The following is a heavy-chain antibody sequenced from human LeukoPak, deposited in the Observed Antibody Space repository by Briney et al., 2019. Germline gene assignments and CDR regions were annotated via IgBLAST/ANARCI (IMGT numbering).Heavy chain of an antibody. V-gene: IGHV5-51*01. CDR1: GYSFTSYW. J-gene: IGHJ1*01. CDR3: ARYSGSYSDYFQH. CDR2: IYPGDSDT. Sequence: GESLKISCKGSGYSFTSYWIGWVRQMPGKVLEWMGMIYPGDSDTRYSPSFEGQVTISADKYISAAYLQWSSLKASDTAMYYCARYSGSYSDYFQHWGQGTLVTVSS. D-gene: IGHD1-26*01.